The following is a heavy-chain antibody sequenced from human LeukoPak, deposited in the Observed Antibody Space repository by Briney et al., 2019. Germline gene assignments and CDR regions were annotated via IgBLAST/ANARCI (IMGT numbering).Heavy chain of an antibody. CDR2: INHSGST. D-gene: IGHD3-3*01. V-gene: IGHV4-34*01. J-gene: IGHJ5*02. Sequence: KPSETLSLTCAVYGGSFSGYYWSWIRQPPGKGLEWIGEINHSGSTNYNPSLKSRVTISVDTSKNQFSLKLSSVTAADTAVYYSARRRVTIFGVVISAWFDPWGQGTLVTVSS. CDR1: GGSFSGYY. CDR3: ARRRVTIFGVVISAWFDP.